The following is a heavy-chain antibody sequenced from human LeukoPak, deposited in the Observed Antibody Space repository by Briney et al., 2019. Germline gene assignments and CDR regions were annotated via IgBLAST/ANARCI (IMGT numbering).Heavy chain of an antibody. J-gene: IGHJ4*02. Sequence: SETLPLTCAVYGGSFSGYYWSWIRQPPGKGLEWIGEINHSGSTNYNPSLKSRVTISVDTSKNQFSLKLSSVTAADTAVYYCAREVGGGGKFDYWGQGTLVTVSS. CDR3: AREVGGGGKFDY. V-gene: IGHV4-34*01. D-gene: IGHD2-21*01. CDR1: GGSFSGYY. CDR2: INHSGST.